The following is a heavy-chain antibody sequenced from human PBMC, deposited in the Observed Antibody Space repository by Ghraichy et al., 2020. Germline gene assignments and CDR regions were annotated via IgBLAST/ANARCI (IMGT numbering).Heavy chain of an antibody. V-gene: IGHV1-2*02. CDR1: GYTFTGYY. D-gene: IGHD6-13*01. CDR2: INPNSGGT. J-gene: IGHJ5*02. Sequence: ASVKVSCKASGYTFTGYYMHWVRQAPGQGLEWMGWINPNSGGTNYAQKFQGRVTMTRDTSISTAYMELSRLRSDDTAVYYCARDRTLTRQQLSERYNWFDPWGQGTLVTVSS. CDR3: ARDRTLTRQQLSERYNWFDP.